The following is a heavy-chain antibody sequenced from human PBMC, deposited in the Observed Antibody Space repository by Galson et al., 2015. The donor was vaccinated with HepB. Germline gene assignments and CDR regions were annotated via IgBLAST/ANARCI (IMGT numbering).Heavy chain of an antibody. CDR2: ISGSGGST. Sequence: SLRLSCAASGFTFSSYAMSWVRQAPGKGLEWVSAISGSGGSTYYADSVKGRFTISRDNSKNTLYLQMNSLRAEDTAVYYCAKKELGGLRYFDWPIDYWGQGTLVTVSS. D-gene: IGHD3-9*01. CDR1: GFTFSSYA. J-gene: IGHJ4*02. CDR3: AKKELGGLRYFDWPIDY. V-gene: IGHV3-23*01.